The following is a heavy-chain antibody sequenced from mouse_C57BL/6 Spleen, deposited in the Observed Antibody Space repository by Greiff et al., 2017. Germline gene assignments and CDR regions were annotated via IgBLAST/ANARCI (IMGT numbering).Heavy chain of an antibody. V-gene: IGHV1-55*01. D-gene: IGHD1-1*01. CDR3: ARDGISPAWFAY. Sequence: QVQLQQPGAELVKPGASVKMSCKASGYTFTSYWITWVQQRPGPGLEWIGAIYPGSGSTNYNEKFKSTATLTVDTSSSTAYLQLSSLTSEDSAVYYCARDGISPAWFAYWGQGTLVTVSA. CDR2: IYPGSGST. CDR1: GYTFTSYW. J-gene: IGHJ3*01.